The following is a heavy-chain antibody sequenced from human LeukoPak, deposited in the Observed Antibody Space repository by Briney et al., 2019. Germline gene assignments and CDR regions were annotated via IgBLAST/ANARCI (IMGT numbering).Heavy chain of an antibody. J-gene: IGHJ4*02. CDR2: INHSGST. V-gene: IGHV4-34*01. CDR3: ARGGYYFDY. Sequence: PSETLSLTCAVYGGSFSGYYWSWIRQPPGKGLEWIGEINHSGSTNYNPSLKSRVTISVDTSKNQFSPKLSSVTAADTAVYYCARGGYYFDYWGQGTLVTVSS. CDR1: GGSFSGYY.